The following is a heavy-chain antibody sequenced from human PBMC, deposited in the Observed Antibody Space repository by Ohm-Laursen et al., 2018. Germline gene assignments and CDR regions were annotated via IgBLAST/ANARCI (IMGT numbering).Heavy chain of an antibody. J-gene: IGHJ4*02. Sequence: SLRLSCSASGFTFSSYEMNWVRQAPGKGLEWVSYISSSGSTIHYADSVKGRFTIFRDNAKNSLYLQMNSLRAEDTAVYHCARDPVRGLTDYWGQGTLVTVSS. CDR2: ISSSGSTI. D-gene: IGHD3-16*01. CDR3: ARDPVRGLTDY. V-gene: IGHV3-48*03. CDR1: GFTFSSYE.